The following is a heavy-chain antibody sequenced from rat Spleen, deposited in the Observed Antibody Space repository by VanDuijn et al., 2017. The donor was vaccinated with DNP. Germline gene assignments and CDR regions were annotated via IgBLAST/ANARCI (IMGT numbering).Heavy chain of an antibody. V-gene: IGHV5-31*01. CDR1: GFPFNPSW. CDR2: LTSHGGAP. Sequence: EVQLVESLFGLVQPGRSLLFSCFASGFPFNPSWMTLLRQVPGKGLAWVASLTSHGGAPYYLSSVKGRFTISRDHTRNPLYLQVDSLSSEETATYYCARRGIYHYEGLYLTDFWGPGTMVTVSS. CDR3: ARRGIYHYEGLYLTDF. D-gene: IGHD1-12*02. J-gene: IGHJ1*01.